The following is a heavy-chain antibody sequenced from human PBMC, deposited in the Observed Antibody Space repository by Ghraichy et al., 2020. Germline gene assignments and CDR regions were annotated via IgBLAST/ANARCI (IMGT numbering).Heavy chain of an antibody. CDR1: GGSFRGYS. V-gene: IGHV4-34*01. CDR3: ARGLRSVEMATMSYFDS. D-gene: IGHD5-24*01. CDR2: INHSGST. Sequence: SETPSLTCAVYGGSFRGYSWSWIRQPPGKGLEWIGEINHSGSTNYNAPLKSRVTVSVDTSKNQFSLKVSSVTAADTAVYYCARGLRSVEMATMSYFDSWGRGTLVTVSS. J-gene: IGHJ4*02.